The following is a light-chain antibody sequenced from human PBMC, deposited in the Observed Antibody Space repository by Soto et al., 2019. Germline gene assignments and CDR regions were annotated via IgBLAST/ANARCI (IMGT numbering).Light chain of an antibody. CDR3: QQYGRSSHT. CDR1: QSVSSSY. CDR2: AAS. J-gene: IGKJ2*01. Sequence: EIVLTQSPGTLSLSPGERATLSCRASQSVSSSYLAWYQQKSGQAPRLLIYAASSRATDIPDRFSGSGSGTDFPLTISRLEPEDFAVYYCQQYGRSSHTFGQGTKLEIK. V-gene: IGKV3-20*01.